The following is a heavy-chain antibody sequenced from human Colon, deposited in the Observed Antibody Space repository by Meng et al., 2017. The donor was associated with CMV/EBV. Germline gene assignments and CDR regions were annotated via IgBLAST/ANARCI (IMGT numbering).Heavy chain of an antibody. CDR3: ARDDFTTSSYDL. Sequence: GESLKISCAASGFNFRTSWIHGVRQAPGKGLVWVSRINSDGSSISYADFVKGRFTISRDNARNTVFLQLNSVTADDTALYYCARDDFTTSSYDLWGQGTLVTVSS. D-gene: IGHD3-16*01. CDR2: INSDGSSI. V-gene: IGHV3-74*01. CDR1: GFNFRTSW. J-gene: IGHJ4*02.